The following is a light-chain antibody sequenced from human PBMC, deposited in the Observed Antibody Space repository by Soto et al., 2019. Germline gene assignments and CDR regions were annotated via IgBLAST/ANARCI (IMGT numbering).Light chain of an antibody. CDR3: QQYGSSWFT. Sequence: EIVLTQSPGTLSLSPGERATPSCRASQSVSFNYLAWYQQKPGQAPRLLIYGASSRATGIPDRFSGSWSGTDFTLTISRLEAEDFAVYYCQQYGSSWFTFGPGTKVDIK. CDR1: QSVSFNY. V-gene: IGKV3-20*01. CDR2: GAS. J-gene: IGKJ3*01.